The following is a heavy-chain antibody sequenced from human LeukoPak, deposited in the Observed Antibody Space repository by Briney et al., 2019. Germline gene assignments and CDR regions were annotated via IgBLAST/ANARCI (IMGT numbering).Heavy chain of an antibody. D-gene: IGHD5-18*01. J-gene: IGHJ4*02. CDR2: VYYSGGT. CDR1: GGSINYYY. CDR3: ARRGYSLVY. Sequence: PSETLSLTCTVSGGSINYYYWMWIRQPPGKGLEWIGYVYYSGGTHYNPSLKSRVTMLVDTSKNQFSLKLSSVTAADTAVYYCARRGYSLVYWGQGTLVTVSS. V-gene: IGHV4-59*12.